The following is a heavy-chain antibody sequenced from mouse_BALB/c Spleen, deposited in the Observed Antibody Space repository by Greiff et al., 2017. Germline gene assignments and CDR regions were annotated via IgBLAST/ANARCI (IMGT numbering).Heavy chain of an antibody. CDR1: GYSFTSYY. D-gene: IGHD2-1*01. J-gene: IGHJ3*01. Sequence: QVQLQQSGPELVKPGASVKISCKASGYSFTSYYIHWVKQRPGQGLEWIGWIFPGSGNTKYNEKFKGKATLTADTSSSTAYMQLSSLTSEDSAVYFCARSGGNPAWFAYWGQGTLVTVSA. V-gene: IGHV1-66*01. CDR3: ARSGGNPAWFAY. CDR2: IFPGSGNT.